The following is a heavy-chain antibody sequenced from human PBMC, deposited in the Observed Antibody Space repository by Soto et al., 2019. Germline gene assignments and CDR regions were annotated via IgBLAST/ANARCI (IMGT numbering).Heavy chain of an antibody. Sequence: WGSLRLSCAASGFKFGNYAIIFFRHSPCKGLEWVSLISATGGGTYYADSVKGRFTISRDNSHNTLYLQVHSLTAEDTAVYYCAKDRRAGGNSAFYFDFWGQGAQVTVSS. V-gene: IGHV3-23*01. CDR2: ISATGGGT. CDR1: GFKFGNYA. D-gene: IGHD3-16*01. J-gene: IGHJ4*02. CDR3: AKDRRAGGNSAFYFDF.